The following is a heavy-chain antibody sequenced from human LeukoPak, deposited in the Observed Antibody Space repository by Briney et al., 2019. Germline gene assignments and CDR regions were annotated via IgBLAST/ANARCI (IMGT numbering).Heavy chain of an antibody. CDR2: IGGSST. CDR3: AKYRGFGDSHDS. Sequence: GGSLRLSCAASGFPFTIYAMSWVRQAPGKGLEWVSSIGGSSTYHADFVKGRFTISRDTSKNTMDLQMNSLRAEDTAIYYCAKYRGFGDSHDSWGQGTLVTVSS. V-gene: IGHV3-23*01. J-gene: IGHJ4*02. D-gene: IGHD3-10*01. CDR1: GFPFTIYA.